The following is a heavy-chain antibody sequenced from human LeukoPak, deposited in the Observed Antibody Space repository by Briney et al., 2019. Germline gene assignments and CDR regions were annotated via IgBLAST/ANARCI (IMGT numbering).Heavy chain of an antibody. D-gene: IGHD3-10*01. V-gene: IGHV3-30*04. CDR3: VRGVADSYGQFDN. J-gene: IGHJ4*02. Sequence: GGSLRLSCAASGFTFSSHAMNWVRQAPGKGLEWVAVISYDGSNKYYVDSVKGRFTISRDNSKNTLYLQMNSLRAEDTAVYYCVRGVADSYGQFDNWGQGTLVTVSS. CDR1: GFTFSSHA. CDR2: ISYDGSNK.